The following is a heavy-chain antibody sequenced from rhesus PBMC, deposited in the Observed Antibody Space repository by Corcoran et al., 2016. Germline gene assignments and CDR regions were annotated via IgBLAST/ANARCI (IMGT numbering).Heavy chain of an antibody. V-gene: IGHV3-178*01. D-gene: IGHD5-30*01. CDR2: IGKGGGLP. CDR1: GFTFSDYY. CDR3: ARAPRRGYSEYAN. Sequence: EVQRVESGGGLAKPGGALRPSCAASGFTFSDYYMDWFRQGPGKGLVWVSRIGKGGGLPWYADSVEGRFTIYRENAKNTLYFQMNSLRPEDTAVYCCARAPRRGYSEYANWGQGVLATGSS. J-gene: IGHJ4*01.